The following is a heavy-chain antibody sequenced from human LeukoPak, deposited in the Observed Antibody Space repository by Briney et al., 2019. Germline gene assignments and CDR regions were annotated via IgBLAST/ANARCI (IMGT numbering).Heavy chain of an antibody. J-gene: IGHJ4*02. CDR2: IHYSGGT. CDR1: GASISHYY. Sequence: SETLSLTCTVSGASISHYYWSWIRQPPGKGLEWIGYIHYSGGTNYNASLKSRVAMSLDTSKNQFSLRLRSVTAADTALYFCAGGGYCSSSSCFAPLFDWWGQGTLVTVSS. V-gene: IGHV4-59*01. D-gene: IGHD2-2*01. CDR3: AGGGYCSSSSCFAPLFDW.